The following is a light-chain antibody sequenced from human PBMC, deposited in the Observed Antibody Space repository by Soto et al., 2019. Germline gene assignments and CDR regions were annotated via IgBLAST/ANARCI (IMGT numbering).Light chain of an antibody. V-gene: IGKV3-11*01. CDR1: QSVSSY. J-gene: IGKJ4*01. CDR2: DAS. Sequence: EIVMTQSPATLSLSPGERATLSCRASQSVSSYLLWYQQKPGQAPRLLIYDASNRATDIPARFSGSGSGTAFTLTISSLEPEDSAVYYCQHRRSWPLTFGGGTKVEIK. CDR3: QHRRSWPLT.